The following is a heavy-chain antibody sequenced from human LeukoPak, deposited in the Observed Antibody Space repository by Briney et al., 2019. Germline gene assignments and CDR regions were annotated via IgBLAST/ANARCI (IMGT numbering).Heavy chain of an antibody. D-gene: IGHD6-19*01. CDR1: GFSFSSHS. J-gene: IGHJ4*02. Sequence: PGGSLRLSCAASGFSFSSHSMTWVRQAPGKGLDWVSTISPRSDFTFYADSVKGRFTVSRDNSRNTLYLHMSTLRAEDTAVYYCSAKPESLAGGMHSWGQGALVTVSS. V-gene: IGHV3-23*01. CDR3: SAKPESLAGGMHS. CDR2: ISPRSDFT.